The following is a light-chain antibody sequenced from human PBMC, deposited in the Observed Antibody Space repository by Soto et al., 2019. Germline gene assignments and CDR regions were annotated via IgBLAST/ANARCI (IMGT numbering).Light chain of an antibody. J-gene: IGKJ1*01. Sequence: EIGLTQSPGTLSFSPGERATLSCRASQSVSSSYLAWYQQKPGQAPRLLIYGASSRATGIPDRFSGSGSGTDFTLTISRLEPEDFAVYYCQQYGSSLVTFGQGTKVEIK. CDR3: QQYGSSLVT. CDR2: GAS. V-gene: IGKV3-20*01. CDR1: QSVSSSY.